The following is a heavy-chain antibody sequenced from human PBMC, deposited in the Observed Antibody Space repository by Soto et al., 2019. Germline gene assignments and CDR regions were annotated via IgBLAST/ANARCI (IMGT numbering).Heavy chain of an antibody. CDR3: VRDGTKSLRDCFDP. V-gene: IGHV4-4*07. D-gene: IGHD1-1*01. Sequence: SETLSPTCTVSAASVSGFYWSWIRKSAGKGRGWIGRIYATGTTDNNPSLKRRVMMSVDTSKKQFSLKLRSVTGADTAVYYCVRDGTKSLRDCFDPWGQGISVTVSS. J-gene: IGHJ5*02. CDR1: AASVSGFY. CDR2: IYATGTT.